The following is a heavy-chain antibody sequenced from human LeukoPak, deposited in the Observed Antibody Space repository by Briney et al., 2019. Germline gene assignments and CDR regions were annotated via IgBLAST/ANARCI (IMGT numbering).Heavy chain of an antibody. Sequence: PSETLSLTCTVSGGSVSSNTCYWSWIRQPPEKGLEWIGYIYYSGSTNYNPSLKSRVTISVDTSKNQFSLKLSSVTAADTAVYYCARSSRYYDSSGHGFDYWGQGTLVTVSS. V-gene: IGHV4-61*01. J-gene: IGHJ4*02. D-gene: IGHD3-22*01. CDR3: ARSSRYYDSSGHGFDY. CDR1: GGSVSSNTCY. CDR2: IYYSGST.